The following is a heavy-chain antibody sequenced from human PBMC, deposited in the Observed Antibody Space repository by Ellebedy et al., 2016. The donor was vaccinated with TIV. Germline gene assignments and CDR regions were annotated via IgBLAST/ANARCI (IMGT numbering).Heavy chain of an antibody. CDR2: ISAYNGNT. J-gene: IGHJ3*02. CDR1: GYTFTSYG. Sequence: ASVKVTCXASGYTFTSYGISWVRQAPGQGLEWMGWISAYNGNTNYAQKLQGRVTMTTDTSTSTAYMELRSLRSDDTAVYYCARFWSRENAFDIWGQGTMVTVSS. CDR3: ARFWSRENAFDI. V-gene: IGHV1-18*01. D-gene: IGHD3-3*01.